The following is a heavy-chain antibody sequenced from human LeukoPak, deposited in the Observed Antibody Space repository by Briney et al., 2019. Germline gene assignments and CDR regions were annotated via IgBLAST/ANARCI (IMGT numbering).Heavy chain of an antibody. CDR2: IYTSGST. CDR1: GGSISSYY. J-gene: IGHJ4*02. V-gene: IGHV4-4*07. D-gene: IGHD3-22*01. Sequence: PSETLSLTCTVSGGSISSYYWSWIRQPAWKGLEWIGRIYTSGSTNYNPSLKSRVTISVDKSKNQFSLKLSSVTAADTAVYYCAREPPYYYDSSGSEPSFDYWGQGTLVTVSS. CDR3: AREPPYYYDSSGSEPSFDY.